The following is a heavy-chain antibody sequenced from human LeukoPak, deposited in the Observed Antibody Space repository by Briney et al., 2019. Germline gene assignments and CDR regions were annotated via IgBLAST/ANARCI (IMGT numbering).Heavy chain of an antibody. CDR2: ISSSGRTF. J-gene: IGHJ4*02. V-gene: IGHV3-48*03. CDR3: AKEGTSGLPFDY. D-gene: IGHD2-8*01. Sequence: GGSLRLSCAASGFTFSSYEMNWVRQAPGKGLEWVSYISSSGRTFYYADSVKGRFTISRDNSKNTLYLQMNTLRAEDTAVYYCAKEGTSGLPFDYWGQGTLVTVSS. CDR1: GFTFSSYE.